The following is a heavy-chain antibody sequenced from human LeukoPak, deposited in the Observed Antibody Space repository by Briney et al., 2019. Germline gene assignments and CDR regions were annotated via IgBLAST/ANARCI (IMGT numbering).Heavy chain of an antibody. J-gene: IGHJ5*02. CDR3: ARHPRVDIFYGDYGSGFDP. CDR1: GYRFTSYW. D-gene: IGHD4-17*01. V-gene: IGHV5-10-1*01. CDR2: IDPSDSYT. Sequence: GESLKISCKGSGYRFTSYWISWVRQMPGKGLEWMGRIDPSDSYTNYSPSFQGHVTISADKSISTAYLQWSSLKASDTAMYYCARHPRVDIFYGDYGSGFDPWGQGTLVTVSS.